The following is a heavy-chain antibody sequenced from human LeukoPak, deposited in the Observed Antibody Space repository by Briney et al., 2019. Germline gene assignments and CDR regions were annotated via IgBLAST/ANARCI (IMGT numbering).Heavy chain of an antibody. CDR2: MNPNSGNT. CDR3: ARDLPVVPAATGAFDI. J-gene: IGHJ3*02. D-gene: IGHD2-2*01. V-gene: IGHV1-8*02. CDR1: GYTFTGYY. Sequence: GASVKVSCKASGYTFTGYYMHWVRQAPGQGLEWMGWMNPNSGNTGYAQKFQGRVTMTRNTSISTAYMELSSLRSEDTAVYYCARDLPVVPAATGAFDIWGQGTVVTVSS.